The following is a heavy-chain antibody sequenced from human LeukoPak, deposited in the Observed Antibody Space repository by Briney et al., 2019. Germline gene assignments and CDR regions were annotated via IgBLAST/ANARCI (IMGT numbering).Heavy chain of an antibody. D-gene: IGHD2-21*02. J-gene: IGHJ4*02. CDR2: IIPILGIA. CDR1: GGTFSSYA. V-gene: IGHV1-69*04. Sequence: SVKVSCKASGGTFSSYAISWVRQAPGQGLEWMGRIIPILGIANYAQKFQGRVTITADKSMSTAYIELSSLRSEDTAVYYCARRGDSVFDYWGQGTLVTVSS. CDR3: ARRGDSVFDY.